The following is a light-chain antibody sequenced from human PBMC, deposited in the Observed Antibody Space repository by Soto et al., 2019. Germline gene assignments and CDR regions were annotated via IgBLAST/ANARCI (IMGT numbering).Light chain of an antibody. V-gene: IGKV3-20*01. J-gene: IGKJ1*01. CDR1: QSVRNNY. CDR2: AAS. Sequence: EIVLTQSPGTLSFSPGERATLSCRASQSVRNNYLAWYQHIPGQSPRVLIHAASNRAPGIPDRFSGSGSGTDFTLTISRLEPEDFAVYYCQQYGDSWSFGQGTKVEIK. CDR3: QQYGDSWS.